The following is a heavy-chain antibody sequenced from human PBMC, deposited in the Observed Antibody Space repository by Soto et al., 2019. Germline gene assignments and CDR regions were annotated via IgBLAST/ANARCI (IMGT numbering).Heavy chain of an antibody. D-gene: IGHD3-3*01. Sequence: VELRESGPGLVRPSQTLSLACNVSGDSISTSFFYWGWVRQVPGKGLEWIGYIYKSGSTYYNPSLQSRVRMSVDSSKNQFSLSFSPVTAADTAVYYCARDSGDVSGVGFDYWGPGTLVTVSS. V-gene: IGHV4-31*03. CDR1: GDSISTSFFY. CDR3: ARDSGDVSGVGFDY. CDR2: IYKSGST. J-gene: IGHJ4*02.